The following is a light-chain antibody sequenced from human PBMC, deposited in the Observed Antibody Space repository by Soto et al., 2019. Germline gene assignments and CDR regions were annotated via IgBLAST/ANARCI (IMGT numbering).Light chain of an antibody. Sequence: DVQLTQSKSSLSASVGDRVTITSQASQDISNYLNWYQQKPGKAPKLLIYDASNLETGVPSRFSGSGSGTDFTFTISSLQPEDIATYYCQQYDNLPLTFGGGTKVDI. CDR1: QDISNY. CDR2: DAS. V-gene: IGKV1-33*01. J-gene: IGKJ4*01. CDR3: QQYDNLPLT.